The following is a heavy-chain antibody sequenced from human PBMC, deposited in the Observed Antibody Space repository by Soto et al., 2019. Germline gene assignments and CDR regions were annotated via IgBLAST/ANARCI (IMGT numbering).Heavy chain of an antibody. CDR2: INHSGST. J-gene: IGHJ5*02. CDR1: GGSFSGYY. CDR3: ARVGEAVVGGFDP. Sequence: QVQLQQWGAGLLKPSETLSLTCAVYGGSFSGYYWSWIRQPPGKGLEWIGEINHSGSTNYNPSLKSRVTISVDTSKNQFSLKLGSVTAADTAVYYCARVGEAVVGGFDPWGQGTLVTVSS. V-gene: IGHV4-34*01. D-gene: IGHD2-15*01.